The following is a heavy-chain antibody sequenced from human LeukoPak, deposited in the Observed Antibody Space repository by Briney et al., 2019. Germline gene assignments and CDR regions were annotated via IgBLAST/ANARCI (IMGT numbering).Heavy chain of an antibody. CDR1: GGSFSGYY. CDR3: ARSIAAAEIWFDP. CDR2: INHSGST. Sequence: PSETLSLTCAVYGGSFSGYYWSWIRQPPGKGLEWIGEINHSGSTNYNPSLKSRVTISVDTSKNQFSLKLSSVTAADTAVYYCARSIAAAEIWFDPWGQGTLVTVSS. D-gene: IGHD6-13*01. V-gene: IGHV4-34*01. J-gene: IGHJ5*02.